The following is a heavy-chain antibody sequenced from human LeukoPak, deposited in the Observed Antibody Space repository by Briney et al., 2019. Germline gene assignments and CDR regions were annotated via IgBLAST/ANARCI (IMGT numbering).Heavy chain of an antibody. CDR1: GYTFTKYG. V-gene: IGHV1-18*01. J-gene: IGHJ4*02. D-gene: IGHD5-18*01. CDR3: ARDRMDTGTYFDY. CDR2: IRTYNGNT. Sequence: AVNVSCMPSGYTFTKYGISWVRQAPGQGLECMGWIRTYNGNTNSAQKLQGRVTMTTDTSTSKAYMELRSLRSDDTAMYYCARDRMDTGTYFDYWGQGTLVTVSS.